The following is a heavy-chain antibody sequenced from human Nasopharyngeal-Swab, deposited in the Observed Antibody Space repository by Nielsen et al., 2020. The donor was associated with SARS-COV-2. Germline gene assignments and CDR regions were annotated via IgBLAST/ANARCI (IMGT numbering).Heavy chain of an antibody. D-gene: IGHD5-18*01. J-gene: IGHJ6*03. CDR3: ARGGYSYGSALAWYMDV. V-gene: IGHV4-59*01. CDR2: IYYIGST. CDR1: GGSISSYY. Sequence: SETLSLTCTVSGGSISSYYWSWIRQPPGKGLEWIGYIYYIGSTNYNPSLKSRVTISVDTSKNQFSLKLSSVTAADTAVYYCARGGYSYGSALAWYMDVWGKGTTVTVSS.